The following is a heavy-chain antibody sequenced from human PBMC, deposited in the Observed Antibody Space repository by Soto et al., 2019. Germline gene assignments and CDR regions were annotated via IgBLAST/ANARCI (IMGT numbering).Heavy chain of an antibody. CDR3: ARDAERGFDY. V-gene: IGHV4-61*01. CDR1: GGSVSSGSYY. CDR2: IYYSGST. J-gene: IGHJ4*02. Sequence: SETLSLTCTVSGGSVSSGSYYWSWIRQPPGKGLEWIGYIYYSGSTNYNPFLKSRVTISVDTSKNQFSLKLSSVTAADTAVYYCARDAERGFDYWGQGTLVTVSS.